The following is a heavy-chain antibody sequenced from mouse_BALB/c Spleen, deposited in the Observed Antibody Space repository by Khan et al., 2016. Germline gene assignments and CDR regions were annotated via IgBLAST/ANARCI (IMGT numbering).Heavy chain of an antibody. CDR1: GYSITSGYY. CDR3: ARALYFDY. J-gene: IGHJ2*01. V-gene: IGHV3-6*02. CDR2: ISYDGSN. Sequence: VQLKESGPGLVKPSQSLSLTCSVTGYSITSGYYWNWIRQFPGNKLEWVGYISYDGSNNYNPSLKNRISITRDTSKNQFFLKLNSVTTEDTATYYCARALYFDYWGQGTTLTVSA.